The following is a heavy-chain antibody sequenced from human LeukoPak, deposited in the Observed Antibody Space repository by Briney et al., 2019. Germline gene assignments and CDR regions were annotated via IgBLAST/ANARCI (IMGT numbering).Heavy chain of an antibody. J-gene: IGHJ6*03. V-gene: IGHV3-73*01. D-gene: IGHD3-10*01. CDR2: IRSKANSYAT. CDR1: GFTFSGSA. Sequence: GGSLRLSCAASGFTFSGSAMHWVRQASGKGLEWVGRIRSKANSYATAYAASVKGRFTISRDDSKNTAYLQMNSLKTEDTAVYYCTRFGNTMVRGNLTKPNYYMDVWGKGTTVTVSS. CDR3: TRFGNTMVRGNLTKPNYYMDV.